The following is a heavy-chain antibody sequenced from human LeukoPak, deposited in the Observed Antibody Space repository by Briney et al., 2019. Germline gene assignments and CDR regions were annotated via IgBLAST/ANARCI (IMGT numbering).Heavy chain of an antibody. V-gene: IGHV4-39*07. J-gene: IGHJ5*02. CDR2: IYYSGST. CDR1: GGSISSSSYY. D-gene: IGHD3-16*02. CDR3: ARAAYDYVWGSYRSNWFDP. Sequence: PSETLSLTCTVSGGSISSSSYYWGWIRQPPGKGLEWIGSIYYSGSTYYNPSLKSRVTISVDTSKNQFSLKLSSVTAADTAVYYCARAAYDYVWGSYRSNWFDPWGQGTLVTVSS.